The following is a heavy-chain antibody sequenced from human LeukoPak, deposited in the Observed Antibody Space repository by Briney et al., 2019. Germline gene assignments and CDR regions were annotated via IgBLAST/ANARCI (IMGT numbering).Heavy chain of an antibody. J-gene: IGHJ4*02. CDR1: GYTFTGYY. V-gene: IGHV1-2*06. D-gene: IGHD3-16*01. Sequence: ASVKVSCKASGYTFTGYYMHWVRQAPGQGLEWMGRINPNSGGTNYAQKFQGRVTMTRDTSISTAYMELSRLRSDDTAVYYCARDYYDGYRGGVDYWGQGTLVTVSS. CDR2: INPNSGGT. CDR3: ARDYYDGYRGGVDY.